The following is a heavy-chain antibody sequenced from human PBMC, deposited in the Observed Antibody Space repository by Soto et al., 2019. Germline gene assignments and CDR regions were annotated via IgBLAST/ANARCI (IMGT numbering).Heavy chain of an antibody. CDR3: ARRAETNGWNGFGADKYYFDF. V-gene: IGHV1-8*01. J-gene: IGHJ4*02. CDR2: MNPNTGNS. Sequence: ASVKVSCKASGYTFTSYDIYWVRQATGQGLEWMGWMNPNTGNSAYAQKFQGRVTVTSDTSINTVHMELNSLRSEDTAVYYCARRAETNGWNGFGADKYYFDFWGQGPPVTVSS. CDR1: GYTFTSYD. D-gene: IGHD1-1*01.